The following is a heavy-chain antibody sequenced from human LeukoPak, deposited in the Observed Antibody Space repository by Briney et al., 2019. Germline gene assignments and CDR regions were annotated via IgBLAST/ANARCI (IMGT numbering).Heavy chain of an antibody. V-gene: IGHV3-48*01. CDR2: ISSDSGAR. CDR1: GLTFSTYS. CDR3: SRATQPGFDP. Sequence: GGSLRLSCGASGLTFSTYSMNWVRQAPGKGLEWVSYISSDSGARYYADSVKGRFTISRDNAKNSLYLQMNSLRAEDTAVYYCSRATQPGFDPWGQGTLVTVSS. D-gene: IGHD2-15*01. J-gene: IGHJ5*02.